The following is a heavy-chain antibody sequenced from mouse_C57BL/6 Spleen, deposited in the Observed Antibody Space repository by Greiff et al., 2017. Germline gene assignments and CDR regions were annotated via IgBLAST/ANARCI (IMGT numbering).Heavy chain of an antibody. CDR3: ARHYGSSHYFDY. Sequence: VKLQESGAELVRPGTSVKVSCKASGYAFTNYLIEWVKQRPGQGLEWIGVINPGSGGTNYNEKFKGKATLTADKSSSTAYMQLSSLTSEDSAVYFCARHYGSSHYFDYWGQGTTLTVSS. V-gene: IGHV1-54*01. D-gene: IGHD1-1*01. J-gene: IGHJ2*01. CDR2: INPGSGGT. CDR1: GYAFTNYL.